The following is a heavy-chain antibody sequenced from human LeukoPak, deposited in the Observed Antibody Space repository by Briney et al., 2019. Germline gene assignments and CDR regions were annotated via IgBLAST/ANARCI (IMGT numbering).Heavy chain of an antibody. V-gene: IGHV4-61*08. CDR2: IYYSGST. CDR3: ARDRQATTAYDAFDI. J-gene: IGHJ3*02. CDR1: GVSISSGDYY. Sequence: SQTLSLTCTVSGVSISSGDYYWSWIRQHPGKGLEWIGYIYYSGSTKYNPSLKSRVTISVDTSKNQFSLKLSSVTAADTAVYYCARDRQATTAYDAFDIWGRGTMVTVSS. D-gene: IGHD4-17*01.